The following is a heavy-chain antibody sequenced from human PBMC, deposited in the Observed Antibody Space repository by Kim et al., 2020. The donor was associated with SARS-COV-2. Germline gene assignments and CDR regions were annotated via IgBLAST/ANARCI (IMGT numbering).Heavy chain of an antibody. Sequence: ASVKVSCKASGYTFTSSGISWVRQAPGQGLEWMGWISAYNGNTNYAQKLQGRVTMTTDTSTSTAYMELRSLRSDDTAVYYCARGQVYYYDSSGYYYGLDYWEQGTLVTVSS. J-gene: IGHJ4*02. CDR1: GYTFTSSG. D-gene: IGHD3-22*01. CDR3: ARGQVYYYDSSGYYYGLDY. V-gene: IGHV1-18*01. CDR2: ISAYNGNT.